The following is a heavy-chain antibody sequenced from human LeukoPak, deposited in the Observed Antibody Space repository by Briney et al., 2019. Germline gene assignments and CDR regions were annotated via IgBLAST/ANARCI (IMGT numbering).Heavy chain of an antibody. CDR2: IKGDGSVQ. V-gene: IGHV3-7*01. D-gene: IGHD3-3*01. J-gene: IGHJ6*02. CDR3: AREPVDYDFWSGPLPNYYYYGMDV. CDR1: GFTFSTSW. Sequence: GGSLRLSCVASGFTFSTSWMNWVRQAPGKGLEWVANIKGDGSVQSYVDSVKGRFTISRDNAKNSLYLQMNSLRAEDTAVYYCAREPVDYDFWSGPLPNYYYYGMDVWGQGTTVTVSS.